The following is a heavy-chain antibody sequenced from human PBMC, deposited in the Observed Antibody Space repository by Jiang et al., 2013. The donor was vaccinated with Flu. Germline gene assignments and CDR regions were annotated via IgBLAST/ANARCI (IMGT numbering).Heavy chain of an antibody. D-gene: IGHD1-26*01. CDR2: MYPGDSDT. V-gene: IGHV5-51*03. CDR1: GYSFSSYW. J-gene: IGHJ3*02. CDR3: ARRVVGATTHAFDI. Sequence: LLESGEEVKKPGESLKISCKGSGYSFSSYWIGWVRQMPGKGLERMGIMYPGDSDTRYSPSFQGQVTISADKSISTAYLQWSSLKASDTAMYYCARRVVGATTHAFDIWGQGTMVTVSS.